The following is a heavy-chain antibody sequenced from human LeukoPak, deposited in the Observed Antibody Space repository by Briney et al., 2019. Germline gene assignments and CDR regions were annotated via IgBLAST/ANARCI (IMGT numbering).Heavy chain of an antibody. CDR1: GFPFGSYA. CDR3: ARNDGYSSSWYYYYYYGMDV. Sequence: GGSLRLSCAASGFPFGSYAMSWVRQAPGKGLEWVAVIWYDGSNKYYADSVKGRFTISRDNSKNTLYLQMNSLRAEDTAVYYCARNDGYSSSWYYYYYYGMDVWGQGTTVTVSS. J-gene: IGHJ6*02. V-gene: IGHV3-33*08. CDR2: IWYDGSNK. D-gene: IGHD6-13*01.